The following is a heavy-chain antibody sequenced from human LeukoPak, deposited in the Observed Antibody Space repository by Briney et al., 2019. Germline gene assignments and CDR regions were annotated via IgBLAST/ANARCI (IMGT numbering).Heavy chain of an antibody. Sequence: PSETLSLTCTVSSGSISTSNYYWGWVRQPPGKALEWIGNIFYSGSTYYSPSLKSRVTISLDTSRNQFSLKLSSVTAADTAVYYCARLLHPNRVADPWGQGILVPVSS. D-gene: IGHD1/OR15-1a*01. V-gene: IGHV4-39*01. CDR1: SGSISTSNYY. CDR3: ARLLHPNRVADP. CDR2: IFYSGST. J-gene: IGHJ5*02.